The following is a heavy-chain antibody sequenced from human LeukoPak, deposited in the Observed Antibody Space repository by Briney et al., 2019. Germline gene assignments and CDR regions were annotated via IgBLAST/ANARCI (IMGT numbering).Heavy chain of an antibody. CDR1: GFTFSSYW. CDR2: IDYDGSIT. V-gene: IGHV3-74*01. J-gene: IGHJ4*02. Sequence: GGSLRLSCAASGFTFSSYWIHWVRQVPGKGLVWVSRIDYDGSITNYADSVKGRFTISRDNARNTLYLQMNSLRVDDTAVYYCVKDLGGDYDYWGQGTLVTVSS. CDR3: VKDLGGDYDY. D-gene: IGHD4-17*01.